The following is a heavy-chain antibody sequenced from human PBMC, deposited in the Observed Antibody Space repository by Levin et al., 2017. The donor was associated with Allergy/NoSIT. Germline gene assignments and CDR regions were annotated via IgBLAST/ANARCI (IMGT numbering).Heavy chain of an antibody. V-gene: IGHV3-11*01. D-gene: IGHD1-1*01. CDR3: ARQNRQLGNNEFDY. J-gene: IGHJ4*02. Sequence: GESLKISCAASGFTFSDYYMSWIRQAPGKGLEWVSYISSSGSTIYYADSVKGRFTISRDNAKNSLYLQMNSLRAEDTAVYYCARQNRQLGNNEFDYWGQGTLVTVSS. CDR2: ISSSGSTI. CDR1: GFTFSDYY.